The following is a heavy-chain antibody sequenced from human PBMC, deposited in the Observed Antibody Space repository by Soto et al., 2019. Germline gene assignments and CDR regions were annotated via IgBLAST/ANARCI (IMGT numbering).Heavy chain of an antibody. D-gene: IGHD3-16*01. CDR1: GYSFTSYG. Sequence: ASVKVSCKASGYSFTSYGISWVRQAPGQGHEWMGWSSAYNGNTNYAQKLQGRVTMTTDTSTSTAYMELRSLRSDDTAVYYCARFGSCKVYDDAYDIWGQGTMVTVSS. CDR3: ARFGSCKVYDDAYDI. V-gene: IGHV1-18*01. CDR2: SSAYNGNT. J-gene: IGHJ3*02.